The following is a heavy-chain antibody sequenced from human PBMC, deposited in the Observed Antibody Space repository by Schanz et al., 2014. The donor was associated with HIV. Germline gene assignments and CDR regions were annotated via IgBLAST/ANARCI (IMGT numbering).Heavy chain of an antibody. Sequence: QVQLMESGGGVVQPGRSLRLSCAASGFTFSSYGMHWVRQAPGKGLEWVAVIWYDGTNKYYADSVKGRFTISRDNSRNTLYLEMNSLRADDTAVYYCAKDEYYYGSGSYIYFYYGMDVWGQGTTVTVSS. D-gene: IGHD3-10*01. CDR3: AKDEYYYGSGSYIYFYYGMDV. CDR1: GFTFSSYG. J-gene: IGHJ6*02. V-gene: IGHV3-33*06. CDR2: IWYDGTNK.